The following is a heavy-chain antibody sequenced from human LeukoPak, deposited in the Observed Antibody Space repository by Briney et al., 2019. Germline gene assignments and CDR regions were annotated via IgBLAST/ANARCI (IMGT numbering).Heavy chain of an antibody. CDR1: GFTSSSYE. J-gene: IGHJ4*02. CDR3: ARAKLYYYDSSGYYSGFDY. Sequence: PGGSLSLSCAASGFTSSSYEMNWVRQAPGKGLEWVSYISSSGNTIYYADSVKGRFTISRDKAKNSLYLQMNSLRAEETAVYYCARAKLYYYDSSGYYSGFDYWGQGTLVTVSS. CDR2: ISSSGNTI. V-gene: IGHV3-48*03. D-gene: IGHD3-22*01.